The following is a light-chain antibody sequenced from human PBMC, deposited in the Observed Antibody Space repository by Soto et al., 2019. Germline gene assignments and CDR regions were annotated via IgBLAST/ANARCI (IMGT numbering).Light chain of an antibody. V-gene: IGKV3-15*01. CDR2: GAS. CDR1: QSVSSN. J-gene: IGKJ1*01. CDR3: QQYNDWPWT. Sequence: EILMTQSPATLSVSPGDRGTLSCRASQSVSSNLAWYQQKPGQAPRLLIYGASTRATGIPARVSGSGSGTEFTLTISSLQSEDFAVYYCQQYNDWPWTFGQGTKVDI.